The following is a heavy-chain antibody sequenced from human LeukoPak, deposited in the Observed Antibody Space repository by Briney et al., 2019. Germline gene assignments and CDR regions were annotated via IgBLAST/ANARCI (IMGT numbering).Heavy chain of an antibody. V-gene: IGHV3-7*01. D-gene: IGHD3-22*01. CDR3: ARDGYDNSGYYLGYFQH. CDR1: GFTFSTYW. CDR2: IKQDESEK. Sequence: GGSLRFSCAASGFTFSTYWMSWVRQAPGKGLEWVANIKQDESEKYYVDSVKGRFTISRDNAKNSLYLQVNSLRAEDTAVYYCARDGYDNSGYYLGYFQHWGQGTLVTVSS. J-gene: IGHJ1*01.